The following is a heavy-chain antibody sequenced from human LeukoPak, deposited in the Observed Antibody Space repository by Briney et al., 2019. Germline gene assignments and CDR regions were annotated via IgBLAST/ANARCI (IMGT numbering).Heavy chain of an antibody. CDR3: ASTYGGLWFGELPNPDY. D-gene: IGHD3-10*01. CDR2: ISGSGGST. J-gene: IGHJ4*02. CDR1: GFTFSNYW. V-gene: IGHV3-23*01. Sequence: GGSLRLSCVASGFTFSNYWMSWVRQAPGKGLEWVSAISGSGGSTYYADSVKGRFTISRDNSKNTLYLQMNSLRAEDTAVYYCASTYGGLWFGELPNPDYWGQGTLVTVSS.